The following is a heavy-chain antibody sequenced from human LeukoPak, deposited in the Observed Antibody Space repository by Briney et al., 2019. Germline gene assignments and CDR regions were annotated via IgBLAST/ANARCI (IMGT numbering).Heavy chain of an antibody. V-gene: IGHV4-59*01. D-gene: IGHD2-15*01. J-gene: IGHJ4*02. CDR1: GGSFSGYY. Sequence: SETLSLTCAVYGGSFSGYYWNWIRQPPGKGLEWMGYIYYSGSTNCNPSLKSRVTISVDTSKNQFSLKLSSVTAADTAVYYCARVDCSGGSCYSFDYWGQGTLVTVSS. CDR2: IYYSGST. CDR3: ARVDCSGGSCYSFDY.